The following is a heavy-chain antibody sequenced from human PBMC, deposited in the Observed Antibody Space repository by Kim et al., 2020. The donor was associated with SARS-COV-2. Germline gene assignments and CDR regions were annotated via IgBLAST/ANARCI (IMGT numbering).Heavy chain of an antibody. D-gene: IGHD6-13*01. Sequence: GGSLRLSCAASGFTFDDYAMHWVRQAPGKGLEWVSGISWNSGSIGYADSVKGRFTISRDNAKNSLYLQMNSLRAEDTALYYCAKDITFLSIAAAGSYGMDVWGQGTTVTVSS. CDR3: AKDITFLSIAAAGSYGMDV. CDR1: GFTFDDYA. J-gene: IGHJ6*02. CDR2: ISWNSGSI. V-gene: IGHV3-9*01.